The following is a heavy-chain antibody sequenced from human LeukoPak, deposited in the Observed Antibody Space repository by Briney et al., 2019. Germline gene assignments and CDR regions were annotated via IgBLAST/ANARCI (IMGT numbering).Heavy chain of an antibody. CDR3: VSGYVAALPSY. CDR2: IYYSGST. V-gene: IGHV4-39*01. Sequence: SETLSLTCTVSGGSISSSSYYWGWIRQPPGKGLEWIGSIYYSGSTYYNPSLKSRVTISVDTSKNQFSLKLSSVTAADTAVYYCVSGYVAALPSYWGQGTLVTVSS. CDR1: GGSISSSSYY. D-gene: IGHD5-12*01. J-gene: IGHJ4*02.